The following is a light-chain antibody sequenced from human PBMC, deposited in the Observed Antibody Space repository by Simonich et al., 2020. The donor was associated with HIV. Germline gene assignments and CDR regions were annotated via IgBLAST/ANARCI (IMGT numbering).Light chain of an antibody. CDR3: QQCHTHPHT. CDR2: WAS. Sequence: DIVMTQSPDSLDVSLGERATINCKSSPSVLYSSNNKNYLAWYQQKPGQPPKLLIYWASTREAGVPDRFSGSGSGTDFTLTISSLQAEDVAVYFCQQCHTHPHTFGQGTKVEIK. J-gene: IGKJ2*01. V-gene: IGKV4-1*01. CDR1: PSVLYSSNNKNY.